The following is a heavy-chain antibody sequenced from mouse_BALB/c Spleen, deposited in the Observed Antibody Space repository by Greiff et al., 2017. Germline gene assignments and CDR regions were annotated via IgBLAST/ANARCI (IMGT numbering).Heavy chain of an antibody. CDR2: IDPYNGGT. V-gene: IGHV1S135*01. J-gene: IGHJ4*01. CDR3: ARRGDYYGSSLYYYAMDY. Sequence: VHVKQSGPELVKPGASVKVSCKASGYSFTDYNMYWVKQSHGKSLEWIGYIDPYNGGTSYNQKFKGKATLTVDKSSSTAFMHLNSLTSEDSAVYYCARRGDYYGSSLYYYAMDYWGQGTSVTVSS. D-gene: IGHD1-1*01. CDR1: GYSFTDYN.